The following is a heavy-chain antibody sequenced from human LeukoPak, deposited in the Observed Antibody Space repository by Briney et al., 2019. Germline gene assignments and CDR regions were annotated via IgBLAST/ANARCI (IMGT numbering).Heavy chain of an antibody. CDR1: GYSFTSYW. J-gene: IGHJ6*03. D-gene: IGHD2-21*01. V-gene: IGHV5-51*01. CDR3: ARQIPYENYYYMDV. CDR2: IYPGDSDA. Sequence: GASLQISCQGSGYSFTSYWIGWVRQLPGKGLEWMGIIYPGDSDARYSPSFQGQVTFSADKSISTAYLQWSSLKASDTAMYYCARQIPYENYYYMDVWGKGTTVTVSS.